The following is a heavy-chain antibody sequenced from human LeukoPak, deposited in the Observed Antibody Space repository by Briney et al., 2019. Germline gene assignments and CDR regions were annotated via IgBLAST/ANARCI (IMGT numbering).Heavy chain of an antibody. J-gene: IGHJ6*02. CDR1: GYSISSGYY. CDR2: IYYSGST. CDR3: ARHVGDCTFRYYYGMDV. Sequence: SETLSLTCTVSGYSISSGYYWGWIRQPPGKGLEWIGYIYYSGSTNYNPSLKSRVTISVDTSKNQFSLKLSSVTAADTAVYYCARHVGDCTFRYYYGMDVWGQGTTVTVSS. V-gene: IGHV4-38-2*02. D-gene: IGHD2-21*02.